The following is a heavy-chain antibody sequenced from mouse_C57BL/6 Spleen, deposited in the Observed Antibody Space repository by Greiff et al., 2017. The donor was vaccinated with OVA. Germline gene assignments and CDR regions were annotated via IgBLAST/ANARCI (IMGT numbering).Heavy chain of an antibody. V-gene: IGHV5-4*01. CDR3: ARDRTTVVAPYFDY. D-gene: IGHD1-1*01. CDR1: GFTFSSYA. CDR2: ISDGGSYT. Sequence: EVMLVESGGGLVKPGGSLKLSCAASGFTFSSYAMSWVRQTPEKRLEWVATISDGGSYTYYPDNVKGRFTISRDNAKNNLYLQMSHLKSEDTAMYYCARDRTTVVAPYFDYWGQGTTLTVSS. J-gene: IGHJ2*01.